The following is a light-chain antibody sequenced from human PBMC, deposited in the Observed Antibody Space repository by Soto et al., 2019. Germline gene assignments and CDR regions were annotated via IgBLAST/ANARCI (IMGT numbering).Light chain of an antibody. CDR2: AAS. CDR1: QSINNF. J-gene: IGKJ4*01. CDR3: QQSYSFPVT. V-gene: IGKV1-39*01. Sequence: DIQMTQSPSSLSASVGDRLTITCRTSQSINNFLNWYQQKRGKAPQLLIFAASSLEGGVPSRFSGEGSGTVFTLTISSLQPEDFSTYYCQQSYSFPVTFGGGTKVEIE.